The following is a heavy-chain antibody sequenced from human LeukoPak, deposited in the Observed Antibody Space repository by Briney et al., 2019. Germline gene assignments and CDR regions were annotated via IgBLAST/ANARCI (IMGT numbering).Heavy chain of an antibody. CDR2: MNPNSGNT. CDR1: GYTFTSYD. J-gene: IGHJ6*02. Sequence: GASVKVSCKASGYTFTSYDINWVRQATGQGLEWMGWMNPNSGNTGYAQKFQGRVTMTTDTSTSTAYMELRSLRSDDTAVYYCARTGSAVRGVNFRYYYYGMDVWGQGATVTVSS. CDR3: ARTGSAVRGVNFRYYYYGMDV. V-gene: IGHV1-8*01. D-gene: IGHD3-10*01.